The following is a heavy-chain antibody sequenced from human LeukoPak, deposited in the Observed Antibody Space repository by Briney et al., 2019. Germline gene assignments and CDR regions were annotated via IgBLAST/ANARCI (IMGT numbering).Heavy chain of an antibody. CDR3: ARAGARVGATISYYYYMDV. Sequence: SETLSLTCTVSGGSISSSSYWGWIRQPPGKGLEWIGSIFYSGSTYHNPSLKSRVTISVDTSKNQFSLKLTSVTAADTAVYYCARAGARVGATISYYYYMDVWGKGTTVTISS. J-gene: IGHJ6*03. CDR2: IFYSGST. D-gene: IGHD1-26*01. CDR1: GGSISSSSY. V-gene: IGHV4-39*01.